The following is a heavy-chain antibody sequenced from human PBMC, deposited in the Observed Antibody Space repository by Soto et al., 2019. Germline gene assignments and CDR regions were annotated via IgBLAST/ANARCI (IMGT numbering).Heavy chain of an antibody. V-gene: IGHV1-8*01. Sequence: ASVKVSCKASGYTFTSYDINWVRQATGQGLEWMAWMNPNSGSTGYAQKFQGRVTMTRNTSISTAYMELSSLRSEDSAVYYCARIYYDSSGYLYYFDYWGQGTLVTVS. CDR2: MNPNSGST. J-gene: IGHJ4*02. D-gene: IGHD3-22*01. CDR3: ARIYYDSSGYLYYFDY. CDR1: GYTFTSYD.